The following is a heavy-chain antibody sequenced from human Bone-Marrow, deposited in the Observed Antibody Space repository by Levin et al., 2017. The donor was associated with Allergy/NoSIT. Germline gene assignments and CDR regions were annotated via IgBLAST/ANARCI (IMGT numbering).Heavy chain of an antibody. CDR3: ASWAMFYYDGSDFDYFYYGMDV. Sequence: GESLKISCAASGLSFSNYDMNWVRQAPGKGLEWVSSISSGSSHIDYADSVKGRFTISRDNAKNSPYLQMNSLRLEDTAVYFCASWAMFYYDGSDFDYFYYGMDVWGQGTTVTVSS. V-gene: IGHV3-21*06. D-gene: IGHD3-16*01. J-gene: IGHJ6*02. CDR2: ISSGSSHI. CDR1: GLSFSNYD.